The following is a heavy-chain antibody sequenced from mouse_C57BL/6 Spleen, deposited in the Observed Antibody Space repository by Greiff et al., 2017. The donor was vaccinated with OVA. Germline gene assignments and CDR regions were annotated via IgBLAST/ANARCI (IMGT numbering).Heavy chain of an antibody. CDR2: IYPGSGST. CDR1: GYTFTSYW. J-gene: IGHJ3*01. V-gene: IGHV1-55*01. Sequence: VQLQKPGAELVKPGASVKMSCKASGYTFTSYWITWVKQRPGQGLEWIGDIYPGSGSTNYNEKFKSKATLTVDTSSSTAYMQLSSLTSEDSAVYYCARKEGSSGPAWFAYWGQGTLVTVSA. D-gene: IGHD3-2*02. CDR3: ARKEGSSGPAWFAY.